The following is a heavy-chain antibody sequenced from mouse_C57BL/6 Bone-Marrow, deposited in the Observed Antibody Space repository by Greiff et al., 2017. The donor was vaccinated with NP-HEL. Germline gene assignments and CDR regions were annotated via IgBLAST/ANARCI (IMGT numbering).Heavy chain of an antibody. CDR2: IDPEDGDT. CDR3: TTATLRWLLRETY. CDR1: GFNIKDYY. Sequence: VQLQQSGAELVRPGASVKLSCTASGFNIKDYYMHWVKQRPEQGLEWIGRIDPEDGDTEYAPKFQGKATMTADTSSNTAYLQLSSLTSEDTAVYYCTTATLRWLLRETYWGQGTLVTVSA. D-gene: IGHD2-3*01. J-gene: IGHJ3*01. V-gene: IGHV14-1*01.